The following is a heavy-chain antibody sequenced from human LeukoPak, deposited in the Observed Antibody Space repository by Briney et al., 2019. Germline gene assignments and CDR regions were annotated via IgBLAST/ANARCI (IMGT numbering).Heavy chain of an antibody. D-gene: IGHD2-2*01. CDR2: IYPGDSDT. Sequence: GESLKISCKGSGYSFTSYWIGWVRQMPGKGLEWMGIIYPGDSDTRYSPSFQGQVTISADKSISTAYLQWSSLKASDTAMYYCARRYCSSTSCYWTACDIWGQGTMVNVSS. CDR1: GYSFTSYW. J-gene: IGHJ3*02. CDR3: ARRYCSSTSCYWTACDI. V-gene: IGHV5-51*01.